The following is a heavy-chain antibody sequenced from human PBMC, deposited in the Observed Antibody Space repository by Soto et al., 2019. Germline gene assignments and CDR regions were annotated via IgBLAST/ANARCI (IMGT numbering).Heavy chain of an antibody. CDR3: ARSRLIAAAGPHFDY. J-gene: IGHJ4*02. CDR1: GDSVSSNSAA. V-gene: IGHV6-1*01. CDR2: TYYRSKWYN. D-gene: IGHD6-13*01. Sequence: SQTLSLTGAISGDSVSSNSAAWDWIRQSPSRGLEWLGRTYYRSKWYNDYAVSVKSRITINPDTSKNQFSLQLNSVTPEDTAVYYCARSRLIAAAGPHFDYWGQGTLVTVSS.